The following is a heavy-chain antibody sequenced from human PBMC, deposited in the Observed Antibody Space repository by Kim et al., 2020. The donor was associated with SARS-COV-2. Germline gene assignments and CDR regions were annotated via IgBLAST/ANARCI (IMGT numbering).Heavy chain of an antibody. CDR2: ISYDGSNK. V-gene: IGHV3-30*18. CDR3: AKERVWQLVWGDGMDV. CDR1: GFTFSSYG. Sequence: GGSLRLSCAASGFTFSSYGMHWVRQAPGKGLEWVAVISYDGSNKYYADSVKGRFTISRDNSKNTLYLQMNSLRAEDTAVYYCAKERVWQLVWGDGMDVWG. J-gene: IGHJ6*01. D-gene: IGHD3-16*01.